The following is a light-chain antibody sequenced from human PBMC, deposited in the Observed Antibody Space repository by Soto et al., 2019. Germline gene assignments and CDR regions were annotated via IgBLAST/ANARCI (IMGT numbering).Light chain of an antibody. J-gene: IGLJ1*01. CDR3: SSFTSSSTPFV. Sequence: QSALTQPASVSGSPGQSITISCTGSSSDIGGYKYVSWYQQHPGKVPKLLIYDVSDRPSGVSDRFSGSKSGNTASLSTSGLHAEDEADYYCSSFTSSSTPFVFGAGTKVTVL. V-gene: IGLV2-14*03. CDR1: SSDIGGYKY. CDR2: DVS.